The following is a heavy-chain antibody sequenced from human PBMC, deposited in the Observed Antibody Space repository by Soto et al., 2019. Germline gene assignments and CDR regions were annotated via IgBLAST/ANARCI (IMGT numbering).Heavy chain of an antibody. V-gene: IGHV1-18*01. CDR1: GYTFTSYG. CDR3: ARDQKEDRIAAAAFDY. D-gene: IGHD6-13*01. CDR2: ISTYNGNT. J-gene: IGHJ4*02. Sequence: QVQLVQSGAEVKKPGASVKVSCKASGYTFTSYGISWVRQAPGQGLAWMGWISTYNGNTNYAQKVQGRVTMTTDTSASTAYMELRSLRTDDTAVYYCARDQKEDRIAAAAFDYWGQGTLVTVSS.